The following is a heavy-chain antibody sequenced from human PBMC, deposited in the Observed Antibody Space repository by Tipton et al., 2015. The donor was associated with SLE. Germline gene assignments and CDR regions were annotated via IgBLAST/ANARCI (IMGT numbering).Heavy chain of an antibody. J-gene: IGHJ4*02. D-gene: IGHD1-1*01. CDR2: T. V-gene: IGHV4-39*07. CDR3: ARAGRAWNLFDY. Sequence: TYYNPSLKSRVTISVDTSKNQFSLKVTSVTAADTALYYCARAGRAWNLFDYWGQGTLVTVSS.